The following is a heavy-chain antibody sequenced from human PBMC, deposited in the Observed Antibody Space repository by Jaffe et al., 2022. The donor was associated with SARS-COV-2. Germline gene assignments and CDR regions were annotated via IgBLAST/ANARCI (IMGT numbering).Heavy chain of an antibody. V-gene: IGHV4-31*03. CDR1: GGSISSGGYY. CDR2: IYYSGST. J-gene: IGHJ3*02. CDR3: ARDSPLKGMDAFDI. Sequence: QVQLQESGPGLVKPSQTLSLTCTVSGGSISSGGYYWSWIRQHPGKGLEWIGYIYYSGSTYYNPSLKSRVTISVDTSKNQFSLKLSSVTAADTAVYYCARDSPLKGMDAFDIWGQGTMVTVSS.